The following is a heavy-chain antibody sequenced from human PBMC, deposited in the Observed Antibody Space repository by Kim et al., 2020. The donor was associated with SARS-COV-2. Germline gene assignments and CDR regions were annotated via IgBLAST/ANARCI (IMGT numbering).Heavy chain of an antibody. CDR1: GGSFSGYY. D-gene: IGHD3-22*01. CDR3: ARGRYYDSSGYPPDY. Sequence: SETLSLTCAVYGGSFSGYYWSWIRQPPGKGLEWIGEINHSGSTNYNPSLKSRVTISVDTSKNQSSLKLSSVTAADTAVYYCARGRYYDSSGYPPDYWGQG. V-gene: IGHV4-34*01. CDR2: INHSGST. J-gene: IGHJ4*02.